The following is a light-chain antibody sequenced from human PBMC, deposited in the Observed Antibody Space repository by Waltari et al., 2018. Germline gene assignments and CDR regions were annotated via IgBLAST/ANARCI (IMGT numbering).Light chain of an antibody. CDR2: AAS. J-gene: IGKJ4*01. CDR3: QQGYRTPLT. CDR1: PSVSNY. Sequence: DIQMTQSPSSLSASVGDRVTITCRASPSVSNYLNWYQQRPGKAPKLLIYAASTLQSGVPARFGGSGSGTDVTLTISSLQPEDFATYYCQQGYRTPLTFGGGTKVDIK. V-gene: IGKV1-39*01.